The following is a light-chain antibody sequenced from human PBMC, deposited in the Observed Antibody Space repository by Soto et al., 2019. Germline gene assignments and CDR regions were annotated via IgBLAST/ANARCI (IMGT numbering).Light chain of an antibody. CDR1: SSDVGRYNY. J-gene: IGLJ1*01. Sequence: QLVLTQPPAASGSPGQSVTISCTGTSSDVGRYNYVSWYQQHPGKAPRLIIYEVSKRPSGVPDRFSGSKSGNTASLTVSGLQAEDEGDYYCNSYAGSNTYVFGTGTKLTVL. CDR3: NSYAGSNTYV. CDR2: EVS. V-gene: IGLV2-8*01.